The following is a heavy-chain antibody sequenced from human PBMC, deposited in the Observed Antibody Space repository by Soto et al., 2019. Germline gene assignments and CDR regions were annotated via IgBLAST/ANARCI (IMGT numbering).Heavy chain of an antibody. J-gene: IGHJ1*01. Sequence: QVPLVQSGPEVKKPGASVKVSCKTSGYTPTNYDISWVRQAPGQGLEYMGWISAYNGNTNYARKLQDRVTLNTDTSRRTSYMERRSRQSNDAAIYYCARGLYRRSAYSAVCSCGQGTQVSASS. CDR3: ARGLYRRSAYSAVCS. CDR2: ISAYNGNT. CDR1: GYTPTNYD. V-gene: IGHV1-18*01. D-gene: IGHD3-16*01.